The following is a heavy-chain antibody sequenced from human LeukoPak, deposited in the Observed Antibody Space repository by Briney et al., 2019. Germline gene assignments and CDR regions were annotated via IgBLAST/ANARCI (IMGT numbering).Heavy chain of an antibody. CDR1: GGSISSYY. V-gene: IGHV4-59*08. J-gene: IGHJ4*02. CDR2: IYYSGST. Sequence: PSETLSLTCTVSGGSISSYYWSWIRQPPGKGLEWIGYIYYSGSTNYNPSLKSRVTISVDTFKNQFSLKLSSVTAADTAVYYCATCCGYSYANDYWGQGTLVTVSS. CDR3: ATCCGYSYANDY. D-gene: IGHD5-18*01.